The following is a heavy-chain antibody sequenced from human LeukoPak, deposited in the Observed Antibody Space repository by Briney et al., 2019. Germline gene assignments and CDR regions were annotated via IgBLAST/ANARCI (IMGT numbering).Heavy chain of an antibody. V-gene: IGHV1-2*02. J-gene: IGHJ3*01. Sequence: ASVKVSCKASGYTFIGYYIHWVRQAPGQGLEWMGWINPNSGGTNYEEKFQGRVTMTRDTSISTAYMELSRLRSDDTAVYYCARANPFSITYCSSSSCPGAFDFWGQGTMVTVSS. D-gene: IGHD2-15*01. CDR2: INPNSGGT. CDR3: ARANPFSITYCSSSSCPGAFDF. CDR1: GYTFIGYY.